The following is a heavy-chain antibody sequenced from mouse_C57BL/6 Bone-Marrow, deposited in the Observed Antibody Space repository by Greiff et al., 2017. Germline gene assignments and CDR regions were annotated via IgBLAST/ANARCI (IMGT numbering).Heavy chain of an antibody. D-gene: IGHD1-1*01. V-gene: IGHV2-9-1*01. CDR3: ARNYYGSSFPFAY. CDR2: IWTGGGT. CDR1: GFSLTSYA. Sequence: QVQLKESGPGLVAPSQSLSITCTVSGFSLTSYAISWVRQPPGKGLEWLGVIWTGGGTNYNSALKSRLSISKYNSKSQVFLKMNRLQTDDTTRYYCARNYYGSSFPFAYWGQGTLVTVSA. J-gene: IGHJ3*01.